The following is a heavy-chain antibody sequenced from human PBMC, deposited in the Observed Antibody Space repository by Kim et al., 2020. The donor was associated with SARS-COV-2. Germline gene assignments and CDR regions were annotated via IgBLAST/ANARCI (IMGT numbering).Heavy chain of an antibody. Sequence: SETLSLTCAVYGGSFSGYYWSWIRQPPGKGLEWIGEINHSGSTNYNPSLKSRVTISVDTSKNQFSLKLSSVTAADTAVYYCARWFDGYLFDPWGQGTLVT. CDR2: INHSGST. J-gene: IGHJ5*02. CDR1: GGSFSGYY. D-gene: IGHD3-10*01. CDR3: ARWFDGYLFDP. V-gene: IGHV4-34*01.